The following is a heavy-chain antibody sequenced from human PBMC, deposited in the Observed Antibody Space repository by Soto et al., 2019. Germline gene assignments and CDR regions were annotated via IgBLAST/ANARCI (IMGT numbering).Heavy chain of an antibody. CDR3: ARDPLSFGFAGDY. CDR2: IWYDGNEK. CDR1: GFSFRDYG. Sequence: QVQVVESGGGVVQPGGSLRLSCAASGFSFRDYGMHWLRQAPGKGLEWVAVIWYDGNEKKYAESVKGRFSISRDNSKNTLYLQMDRLRADDTAMYYCARDPLSFGFAGDYWGQGALVTVSS. V-gene: IGHV3-33*01. D-gene: IGHD3-10*01. J-gene: IGHJ4*02.